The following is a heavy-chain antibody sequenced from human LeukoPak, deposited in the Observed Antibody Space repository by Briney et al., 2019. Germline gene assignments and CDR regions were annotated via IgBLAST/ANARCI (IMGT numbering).Heavy chain of an antibody. V-gene: IGHV3-7*05. CDR1: GFTFSSYW. D-gene: IGHD6-13*01. Sequence: GGSLRLSCAASGFTFSSYWMSWVRQAPGKGLEWVATIKKDGSEKYYVDSVKGRFTISRDNAKNSLYLQMNSLRAEDTAVYYCARSRIAAAGGWFDRWGQGTLVTVSS. CDR2: IKKDGSEK. J-gene: IGHJ5*02. CDR3: ARSRIAAAGGWFDR.